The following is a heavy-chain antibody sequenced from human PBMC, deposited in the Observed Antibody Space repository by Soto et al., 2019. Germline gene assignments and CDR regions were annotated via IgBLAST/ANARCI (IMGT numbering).Heavy chain of an antibody. CDR3: ARDRSIAVAGTEDFDY. V-gene: IGHV1-69*06. D-gene: IGHD6-19*01. CDR2: IIPIFGTA. CDR1: GGTFSSYA. Sequence: GASVKVSCKASGGTFSSYAISWVRQAPGQGLEWMGGIIPIFGTANYAQKFQGRVTITADKSTSTAYMELSSLRSEDTAVYYCARDRSIAVAGTEDFDYWGQGTLVTVSS. J-gene: IGHJ4*02.